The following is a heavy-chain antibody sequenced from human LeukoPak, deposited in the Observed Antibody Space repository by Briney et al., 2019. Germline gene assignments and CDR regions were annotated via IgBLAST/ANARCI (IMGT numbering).Heavy chain of an antibody. J-gene: IGHJ4*02. CDR3: ARPIYDFWSGYYNY. CDR2: INPNSGGT. CDR1: GGPFSSYA. D-gene: IGHD3-3*01. V-gene: IGHV1-2*06. Sequence: GASVKVSCKASGGPFSSYAICWVRQAPGQGLEWMGRINPNSGGTNYAQKFQGRVTMTRDTSISTAYMELSRLRSDDTAVYYCARPIYDFWSGYYNYWGQGTLVTVSS.